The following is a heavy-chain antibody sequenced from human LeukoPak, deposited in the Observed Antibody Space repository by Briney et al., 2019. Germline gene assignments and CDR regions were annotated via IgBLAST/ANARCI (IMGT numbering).Heavy chain of an antibody. CDR3: ARHPGVVIRSVGAFDY. D-gene: IGHD3-3*01. V-gene: IGHV4-59*01. CDR2: IYYSGST. Sequence: SETLSLTCTVSGGSISSYYWSWIRQPPGKGLEWMGYIYYSGSTNYNPSLKSGVTISVDTSKNQFSLKLSSVTAADTAVYYCARHPGVVIRSVGAFDYWGQGTLVTVSS. CDR1: GGSISSYY. J-gene: IGHJ4*02.